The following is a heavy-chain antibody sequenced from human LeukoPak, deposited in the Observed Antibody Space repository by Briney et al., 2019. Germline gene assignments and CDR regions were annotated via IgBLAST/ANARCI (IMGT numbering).Heavy chain of an antibody. Sequence: GGSLRLSCAASGFSFNSDWMDWVRQAPGKGLEWVANIKHDESEKNYLDSVKGRFTISRDNAKNTLYLQMNSLTAEDTAVYYCVRDLGGRSGHWGQGTLVTVSS. D-gene: IGHD1-26*01. CDR2: IKHDESEK. CDR3: VRDLGGRSGH. V-gene: IGHV3-7*01. J-gene: IGHJ4*02. CDR1: GFSFNSDW.